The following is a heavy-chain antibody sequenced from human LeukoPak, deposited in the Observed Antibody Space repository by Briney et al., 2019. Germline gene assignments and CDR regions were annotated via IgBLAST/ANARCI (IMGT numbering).Heavy chain of an antibody. J-gene: IGHJ4*02. CDR2: IYPGDSDT. Sequence: GESLKISCKGSGYSFTTYWIVWVRQMPGKGLEWMGIIYPGDSDTRYSPSFQGQVTISADKSINTAYLQWSSLKASDSAIYYCARLSIVGVTLNFFDYWGQGTLVTVSS. D-gene: IGHD1-26*01. CDR3: ARLSIVGVTLNFFDY. CDR1: GYSFTTYW. V-gene: IGHV5-51*01.